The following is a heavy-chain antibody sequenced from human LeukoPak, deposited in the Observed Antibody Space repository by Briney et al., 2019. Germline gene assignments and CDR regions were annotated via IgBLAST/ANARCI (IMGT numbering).Heavy chain of an antibody. V-gene: IGHV1-2*02. CDR1: GYTFTGYY. J-gene: IGHJ6*03. CDR2: INPNSGGT. CDR3: ARGGPYCSSTSCYTMDV. D-gene: IGHD2-2*02. Sequence: VASVKVSCKASGYTFTGYYMYWVRQAPGQGLEWMGWINPNSGGTNYAQTLQGSVTMTRDTSINTAYRELSRLRSDDTAVYYCARGGPYCSSTSCYTMDVWGKGATVTVSS.